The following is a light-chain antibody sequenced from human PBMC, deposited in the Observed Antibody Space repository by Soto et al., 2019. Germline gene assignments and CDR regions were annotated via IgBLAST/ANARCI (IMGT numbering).Light chain of an antibody. CDR2: KAS. Sequence: DIQMSQSPSTLSGSVGDRVTIPCRDSQNISSWLAWYQEKPGKGTKLLIYKASTLKSGVPSRVSGSGSGTEFNLTLSRLQPDCFSTYFCQHYNSYSEACGQGTKVDI. J-gene: IGKJ1*01. CDR3: QHYNSYSEA. V-gene: IGKV1-5*03. CDR1: QNISSW.